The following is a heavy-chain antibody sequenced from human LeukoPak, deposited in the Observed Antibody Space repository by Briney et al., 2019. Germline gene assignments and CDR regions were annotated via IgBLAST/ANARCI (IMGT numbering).Heavy chain of an antibody. CDR3: ARVRSSSSLSPWYFDL. CDR1: GGSISSYY. J-gene: IGHJ2*01. Sequence: SETLSLTCTVSGGSISSYYWSWIRQPPGRGLEWIGYIYYSGSTNYNPSLKSRVTISVDTSKNQFSLKLSSVTAADTAVYYCARVRSSSSLSPWYFDLWGRGTLVTVSS. V-gene: IGHV4-59*01. CDR2: IYYSGST. D-gene: IGHD6-13*01.